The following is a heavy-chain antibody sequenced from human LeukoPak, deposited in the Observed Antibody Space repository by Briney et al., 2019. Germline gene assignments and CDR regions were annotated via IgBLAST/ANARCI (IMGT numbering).Heavy chain of an antibody. CDR1: GFTFSSYW. Sequence: GGSLRLSCAASGFTFSSYWMHWVRQAPGKGLVWVSRIKSDGSGTTYADSVKGRFTISRDNAKNTLYLQMHSLRAEDTAVYFCAREFRKPSTGDWGQGTLVTVSS. V-gene: IGHV3-74*01. D-gene: IGHD1-14*01. CDR3: AREFRKPSTGD. CDR2: IKSDGSGT. J-gene: IGHJ4*02.